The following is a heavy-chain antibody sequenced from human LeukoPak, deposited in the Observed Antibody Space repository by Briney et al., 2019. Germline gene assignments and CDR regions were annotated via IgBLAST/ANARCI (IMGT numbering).Heavy chain of an antibody. CDR1: GFTFTSYA. D-gene: IGHD5-18*01. CDR3: AKDREDSAMISGVFDL. Sequence: GGSLRLSCTASGFTFTSYAMTWVRQAPGKGLEWVSGISGSGGHTYNADSVEGRFTISRDNSKNTVSLQLSSLRVEDTAVYFCAKDREDSAMISGVFDLWGRGTLVTVSS. V-gene: IGHV3-23*01. CDR2: ISGSGGHT. J-gene: IGHJ2*01.